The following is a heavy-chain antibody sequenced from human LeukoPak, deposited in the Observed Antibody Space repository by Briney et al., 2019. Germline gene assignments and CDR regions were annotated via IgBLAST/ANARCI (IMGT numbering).Heavy chain of an antibody. CDR3: ASNSGYDSAYFDY. D-gene: IGHD5-12*01. J-gene: IGHJ4*02. Sequence: ASVKVSCKASGGTFSSYAISWVRQAPGQGLEWMGGINPIFGTANYAQKFQGRVTITTDESTSIAYMELSSLRSEDTAVYYCASNSGYDSAYFDYWGQGTLVTVSS. V-gene: IGHV1-69*05. CDR1: GGTFSSYA. CDR2: INPIFGTA.